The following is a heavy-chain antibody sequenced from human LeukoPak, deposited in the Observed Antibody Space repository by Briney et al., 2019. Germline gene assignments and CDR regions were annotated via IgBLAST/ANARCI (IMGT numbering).Heavy chain of an antibody. CDR3: ARVRYYEDV. CDR1: GFTFNNYW. CDR2: IKQDGSEK. Sequence: GGSLRLSCTASGFTFNNYWMSWVRQASGKGLEWVANIKQDGSEKYYVDSVGGRFTISRDNAKNSLFLQMNTLRAEDTAVCYCARVRYYEDVWGQGTTVTVSS. J-gene: IGHJ6*02. D-gene: IGHD2/OR15-2a*01. V-gene: IGHV3-7*01.